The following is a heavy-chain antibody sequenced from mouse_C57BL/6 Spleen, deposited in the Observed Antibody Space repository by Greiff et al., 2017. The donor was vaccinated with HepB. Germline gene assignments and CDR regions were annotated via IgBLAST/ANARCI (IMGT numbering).Heavy chain of an antibody. Sequence: VQLQQSGAELVKPGASVKISCKASGYAFSSYWMNWVKQRPGKGLEWIGQIYPGDGDTNYNGKFKGKATLTADKSSSTAYMQLSSLTSEDSAVYFCARSGSSGLWFAYWGQGTLVTVSA. J-gene: IGHJ3*01. CDR3: ARSGSSGLWFAY. V-gene: IGHV1-80*01. D-gene: IGHD3-2*02. CDR1: GYAFSSYW. CDR2: IYPGDGDT.